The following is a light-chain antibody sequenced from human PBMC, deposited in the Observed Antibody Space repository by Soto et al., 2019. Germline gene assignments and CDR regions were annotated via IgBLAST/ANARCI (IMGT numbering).Light chain of an antibody. Sequence: EIVLTQSPGTLSLSPGERATLSCRASQSVSDSFIAWYQQRPGQAPRLLIYGASQRATGIPDRFRGSGSGTHFSLTINRLEPEDFAVYYCQQYNNSPLTFGGGTKVDIK. V-gene: IGKV3-20*01. CDR1: QSVSDSF. J-gene: IGKJ4*01. CDR2: GAS. CDR3: QQYNNSPLT.